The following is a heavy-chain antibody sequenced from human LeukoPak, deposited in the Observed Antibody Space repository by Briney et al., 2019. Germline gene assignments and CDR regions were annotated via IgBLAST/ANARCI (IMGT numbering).Heavy chain of an antibody. CDR1: GGSISSGSYY. Sequence: SETLSLTCTVSGGSISSGSYYWSWIRQPAGKALEWIGRIYTSGSTNYNPSLKSRVTISVDTSKNQFSLKLSSVTAADTAVYYCVRGYCSSTSCYWSYWGQGTLVTVSS. V-gene: IGHV4-61*02. J-gene: IGHJ4*02. CDR2: IYTSGST. D-gene: IGHD2-2*01. CDR3: VRGYCSSTSCYWSY.